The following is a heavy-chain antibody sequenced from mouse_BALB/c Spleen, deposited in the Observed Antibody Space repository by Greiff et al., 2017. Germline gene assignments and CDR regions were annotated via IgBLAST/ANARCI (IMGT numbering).Heavy chain of an antibody. J-gene: IGHJ4*01. D-gene: IGHD2-1*01. CDR3: ARRTGDGNYAMDY. V-gene: IGHV5-17*02. CDR2: ISSGSSTI. CDR1: GFTFSSFG. Sequence: EVQVVESGGGLVQPGGSRKLSCAASGFTFSSFGMHWVRQAPEKGLEWVAYISSGSSTIYYADTVKGRFTISRDNPKNTLFLQMTSLRSEDTAMSYCARRTGDGNYAMDYWGQGTSVTVSA.